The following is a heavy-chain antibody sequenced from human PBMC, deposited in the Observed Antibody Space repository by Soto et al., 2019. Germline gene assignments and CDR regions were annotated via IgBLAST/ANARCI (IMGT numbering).Heavy chain of an antibody. CDR2: ISSSSTI. CDR1: GFTFSSYS. Sequence: GGSLRLSCAASGFTFSSYSMNWVRQAPGKGLEWVSYISSSSTIYYADSVKGRFTISRDNAKNSLYLQMNSLRAEDTAVYYCARVGGSWFPLSGMDVWGQGTTVTVSS. CDR3: ARVGGSWFPLSGMDV. V-gene: IGHV3-48*01. J-gene: IGHJ6*02. D-gene: IGHD6-13*01.